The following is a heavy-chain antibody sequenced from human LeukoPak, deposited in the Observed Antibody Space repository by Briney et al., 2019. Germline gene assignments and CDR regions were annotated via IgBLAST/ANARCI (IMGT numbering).Heavy chain of an antibody. J-gene: IGHJ4*02. D-gene: IGHD3-22*01. CDR3: ARGRAYYDSTGYYY. V-gene: IGHV4-59*01. CDR2: IYYSGNT. CDR1: GGSMTSYY. Sequence: PSETPSLTCTVSGGSMTSYYWSWIRQPPGKGLEWIGYIYYSGNTNYNPSLKSRVTISVDTSKNQFSLKLSSVTASDTAVYYCARGRAYYDSTGYYYWGQGTLVTVSS.